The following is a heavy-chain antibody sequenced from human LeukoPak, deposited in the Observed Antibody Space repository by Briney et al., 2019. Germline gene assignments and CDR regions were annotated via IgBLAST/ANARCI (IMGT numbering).Heavy chain of an antibody. CDR3: AKETYYGSGSYYNG. CDR2: ISSSGSTT. V-gene: IGHV3-23*01. CDR1: GINFSKKI. D-gene: IGHD3-10*01. J-gene: IGHJ4*02. Sequence: GGSLRLSCAASGINFSKKIFNWVRQAPGKGLEWVSYISSSGSTTYYADSVKGRFTISRDNSKNTLYLQMNSLRAEDTAVYYCAKETYYGSGSYYNGWGQGTLVTVSS.